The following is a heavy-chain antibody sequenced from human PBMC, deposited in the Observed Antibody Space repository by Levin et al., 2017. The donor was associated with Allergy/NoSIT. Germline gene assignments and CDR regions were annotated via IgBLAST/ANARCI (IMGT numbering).Heavy chain of an antibody. V-gene: IGHV1-18*01. Sequence: PWASVKVSCKASGYTFTSYGISWVRQAPGQGLEWMGWISAYNGNTKYVQKFQGRVTMTTDTSTSTAYMELRSLRSDDTAVYYCARACSATCHGGADYWGQGTLVTVSS. J-gene: IGHJ4*02. CDR1: GYTFTSYG. CDR2: ISAYNGNT. CDR3: ARACSATCHGGADY. D-gene: IGHD2-2*01.